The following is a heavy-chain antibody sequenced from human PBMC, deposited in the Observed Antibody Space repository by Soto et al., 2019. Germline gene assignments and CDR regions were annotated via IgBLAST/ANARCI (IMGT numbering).Heavy chain of an antibody. Sequence: GGSLRLSCAASGFTFSNAWMSWVRQAPGKGLEWVGRIKSKTDGGTTDYAAPVKGRFTISRDDSKNTLYLQMNSLKTEDTAVYYCTTDPTTAAAALYYYYYYMDVWGKGTTVTVSS. CDR1: GFTFSNAW. J-gene: IGHJ6*03. CDR3: TTDPTTAAAALYYYYYYMDV. V-gene: IGHV3-15*01. D-gene: IGHD6-13*01. CDR2: IKSKTDGGTT.